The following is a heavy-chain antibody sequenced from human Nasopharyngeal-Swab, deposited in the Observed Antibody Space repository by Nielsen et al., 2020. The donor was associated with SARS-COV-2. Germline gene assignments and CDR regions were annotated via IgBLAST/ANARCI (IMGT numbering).Heavy chain of an antibody. CDR3: ARQNFQTGGASYGMDV. J-gene: IGHJ6*02. CDR1: GFTFSTYS. D-gene: IGHD3-16*01. V-gene: IGHV3-21*01. CDR2: ISSSSTYI. Sequence: GESLKISCAAPGFTFSTYSMNWVRQAPGKGLEWVSSISSSSTYIYYADSVKGRFTISRDNAKNSLYLQMNSLRAEDTAVYYCARQNFQTGGASYGMDVWGHGTTVTVSS.